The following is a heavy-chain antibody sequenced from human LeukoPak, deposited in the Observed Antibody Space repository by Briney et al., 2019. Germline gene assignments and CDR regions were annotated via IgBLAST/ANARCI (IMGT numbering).Heavy chain of an antibody. CDR3: AKDKPDWYSGSYYDY. CDR1: GFTFSSYA. CDR2: ISGSGGST. V-gene: IGHV3-23*01. J-gene: IGHJ4*02. D-gene: IGHD1-26*01. Sequence: PGGSLRLSCAASGFTFSSYAMSWVRQAPGKGLEWVSAISGSGGSTYYADSVKGRFTISRDNTKNTLYLQMNSLRAEDTAVYYCAKDKPDWYSGSYYDYWGQGTLVTVSS.